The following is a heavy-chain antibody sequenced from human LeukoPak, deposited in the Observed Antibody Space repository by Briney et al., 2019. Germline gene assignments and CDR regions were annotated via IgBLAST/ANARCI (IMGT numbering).Heavy chain of an antibody. J-gene: IGHJ6*04. CDR3: ARGAPYYCSSTSCRPDYYYGMDV. V-gene: IGHV1-69*13. D-gene: IGHD2-2*01. CDR1: GGTFSSYA. Sequence: SVKVSCKASGGTFSSYAISWVRQAPGQGLEWMGGIIPIFGTANYAQKFQGRVTITADESTSTAYMGLSSLRSEDTAVYYCARGAPYYCSSTSCRPDYYYGMDVWGKGATVTVSS. CDR2: IIPIFGTA.